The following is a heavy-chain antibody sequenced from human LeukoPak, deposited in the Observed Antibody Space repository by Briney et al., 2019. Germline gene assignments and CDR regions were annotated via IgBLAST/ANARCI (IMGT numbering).Heavy chain of an antibody. Sequence: GGSLRLSCAASKFTFSDYYMTWIRQAPGKGLEWVSYISYSGDTIYYADSVKGRFTVSRDNAKNLLYLQMNSLRAEDTAVYYCARLGIITAAGSNDYWGQGTLVTVPS. CDR3: ARLGIITAAGSNDY. V-gene: IGHV3-11*01. J-gene: IGHJ4*02. CDR2: ISYSGDTI. D-gene: IGHD6-13*01. CDR1: KFTFSDYY.